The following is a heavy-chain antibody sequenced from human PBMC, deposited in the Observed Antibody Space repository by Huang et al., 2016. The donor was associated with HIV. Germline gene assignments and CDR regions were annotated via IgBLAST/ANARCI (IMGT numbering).Heavy chain of an antibody. CDR2: IRVDGRGK. D-gene: IGHD1-26*01. CDR3: AKDPAKWELPDF. CDR1: GFTFSSYG. V-gene: IGHV3-30*02. Sequence: QEQLVESGGGVVQPGGSLRISCAAAGFTFSSYGMHWVRQAPGKGLEWVGFIRVDGRGKYYGDSVKGRFTMSRDNSKNTLYLHMSRLRPEDTAIYYCAKDPAKWELPDFWGQGTLVTVSS. J-gene: IGHJ4*02.